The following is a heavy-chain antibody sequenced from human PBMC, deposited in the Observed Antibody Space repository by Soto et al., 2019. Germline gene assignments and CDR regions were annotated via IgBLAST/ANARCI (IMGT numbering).Heavy chain of an antibody. V-gene: IGHV3-33*01. CDR2: IWYDGSNK. D-gene: IGHD2-15*01. CDR3: ARDLKGSSPPDYYFDY. CDR1: GFTFSSYG. J-gene: IGHJ4*02. Sequence: PGGSLRLTCAASGFTFSSYGMHWVRQAPGKGLEWVAVIWYDGSNKYYADSVKGRSTISRDNSKNTLYLQMNSLRAEDTAVYYCARDLKGSSPPDYYFDYWGQGTLVTVSS.